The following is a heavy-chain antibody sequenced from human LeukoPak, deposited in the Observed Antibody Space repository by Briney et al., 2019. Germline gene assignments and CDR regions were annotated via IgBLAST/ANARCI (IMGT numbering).Heavy chain of an antibody. V-gene: IGHV3-30*04. Sequence: GGSLRLSCAASGFTFSSYAMHWVRQAPGKGLEWVAVISYDGSNKYYADSVKGRFTISRDNSKNTLYLQMNSLGAEDTAVYYCARLPLVLRYFDWLLSPLDYWGQGTLVTVSS. D-gene: IGHD3-9*01. J-gene: IGHJ4*02. CDR3: ARLPLVLRYFDWLLSPLDY. CDR2: ISYDGSNK. CDR1: GFTFSSYA.